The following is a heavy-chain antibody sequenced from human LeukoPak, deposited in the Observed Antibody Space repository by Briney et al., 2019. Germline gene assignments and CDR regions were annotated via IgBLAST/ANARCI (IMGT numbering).Heavy chain of an antibody. CDR2: IYSGGST. CDR3: ARVGQRELPYDY. V-gene: IGHV3-53*01. D-gene: IGHD1-26*01. CDR1: GFTVSSNY. J-gene: IGHJ4*02. Sequence: GGSLRLSCAASGFTVSSNYMSWVRQAPGKGLEWVSVIYSGGSTYYADSVKGRFTISRDNSKNTLYLQMNSLRAEYTAVYYCARVGQRELPYDYWGQGTLVTVSS.